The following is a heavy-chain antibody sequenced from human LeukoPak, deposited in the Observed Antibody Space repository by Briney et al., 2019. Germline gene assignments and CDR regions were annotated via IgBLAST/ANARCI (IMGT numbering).Heavy chain of an antibody. J-gene: IGHJ4*02. CDR1: GYTFTGYY. V-gene: IGHV1-2*02. CDR2: INPNSGGT. CDR3: ARSRYSGYDRALDY. D-gene: IGHD5-12*01. Sequence: GASVKVSCKASGYTFTGYYMHWVRQAPGQGLEWMGWINPNSGGTNYAQKFQGKVTMTRDTSISTAYMELSRLRSDDTAVYYCARSRYSGYDRALDYWGQGTLVTVSS.